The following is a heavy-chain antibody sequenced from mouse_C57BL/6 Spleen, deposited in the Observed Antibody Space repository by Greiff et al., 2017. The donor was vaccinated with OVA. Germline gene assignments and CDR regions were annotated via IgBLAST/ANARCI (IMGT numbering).Heavy chain of an antibody. CDR1: GYAFTNYL. J-gene: IGHJ3*01. Sequence: VQLQQSGAELVRPGTSVKVSCKASGYAFTNYLIEWVKQRPGQGLEWIGVINPGSGGTNYNEKFKGKATLTADKSSSTAYMQLSSLTSEDSAVYFCARRDSSSEFAYWGQGTLVTVSA. D-gene: IGHD1-1*01. CDR3: ARRDSSSEFAY. CDR2: INPGSGGT. V-gene: IGHV1-54*01.